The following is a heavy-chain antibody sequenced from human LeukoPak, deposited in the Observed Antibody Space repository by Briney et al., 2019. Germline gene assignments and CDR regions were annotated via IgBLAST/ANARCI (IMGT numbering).Heavy chain of an antibody. CDR1: GVSVSRFQ. V-gene: IGHV4-4*09. Sequence: SETLSLTCTVSGVSVSRFQWSWIWQSPLKGLQCIGNIDMTGRTVYITSLKSRVTISIGTSKSHFSLLLTSVSAADTAIYFSATSYDAKVAPFDLLGQGILVTVSS. J-gene: IGHJ4*02. D-gene: IGHD2-8*01. CDR2: IDMTGRT. CDR3: ATSYDAKVAPFDL.